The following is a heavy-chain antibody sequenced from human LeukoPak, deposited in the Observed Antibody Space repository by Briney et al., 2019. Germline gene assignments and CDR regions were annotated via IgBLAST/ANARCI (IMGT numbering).Heavy chain of an antibody. CDR2: ISAYNGNT. J-gene: IGHJ4*02. CDR1: GYTFTSYG. D-gene: IGHD2-21*02. CDR3: ARDYLAYCGGDCYSNY. V-gene: IGHV1-18*01. Sequence: ASVKVSCKASGYTFTSYGISWVRQAPGQGVEWMGWISAYNGNTNYAQKLQGRVTMTTDTSTSTAYMELRSLRSDDTAVYYCARDYLAYCGGDCYSNYWGQGTLVTVSS.